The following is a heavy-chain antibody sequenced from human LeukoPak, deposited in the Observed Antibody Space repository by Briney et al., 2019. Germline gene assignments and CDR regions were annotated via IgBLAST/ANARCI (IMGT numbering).Heavy chain of an antibody. D-gene: IGHD6-6*01. V-gene: IGHV3-21*01. Sequence: GGSLRLSCAASGFTFSSYSMNWVRQAPGKGLEWVSSISSSSSYIYYADSVKGRFTTSRDNAKNSQYLQMNSLRAEDTAVYYCASGADSSYDYWGQGTLVTVSS. CDR3: ASGADSSYDY. CDR2: ISSSSSYI. CDR1: GFTFSSYS. J-gene: IGHJ4*02.